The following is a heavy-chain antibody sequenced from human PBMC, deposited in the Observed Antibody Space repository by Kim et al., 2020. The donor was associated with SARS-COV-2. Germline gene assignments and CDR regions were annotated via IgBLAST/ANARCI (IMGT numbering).Heavy chain of an antibody. Sequence: GGSLRLSCAASGFTFDDYAMHWVRQAPGKGLEWVSGISWNSGSIGYADSVKGRFTISRDNAKNSLYLQMNSLRAEDTALYYCAKDIKTAMVHGMDVWGQGTTVTVSS. CDR2: ISWNSGSI. J-gene: IGHJ6*02. D-gene: IGHD5-18*01. CDR1: GFTFDDYA. V-gene: IGHV3-9*01. CDR3: AKDIKTAMVHGMDV.